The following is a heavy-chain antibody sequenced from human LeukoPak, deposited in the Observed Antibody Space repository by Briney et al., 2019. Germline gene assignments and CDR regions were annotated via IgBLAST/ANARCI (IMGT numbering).Heavy chain of an antibody. CDR2: IYSGNNT. CDR1: GFTVSTNY. Sequence: GGSLRLSCAASGFTVSTNYMNWVRQAPGKGLEWVSVIYSGNNTYYADSVKGRFTISRDNSKNTLYLQMNSLRAEDTAVYFCARDVRRAAAGTMNYWGQGTLVTVSS. D-gene: IGHD6-13*01. V-gene: IGHV3-53*01. CDR3: ARDVRRAAAGTMNY. J-gene: IGHJ4*02.